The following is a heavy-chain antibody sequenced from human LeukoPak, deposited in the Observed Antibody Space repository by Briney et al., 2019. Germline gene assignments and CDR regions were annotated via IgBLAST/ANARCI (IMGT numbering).Heavy chain of an antibody. CDR3: ARRYCSSTICTLDY. V-gene: IGHV3-48*03. CDR1: GFTFSSYE. J-gene: IGHJ4*02. CDR2: ISSGTTTI. D-gene: IGHD2-2*01. Sequence: GGSLRLSCTASGFTFSSYEMNWVRQAPGKGLEWVSYISSGTTTIYYADSVKGRFTISRDNAKNSLYLQMNSLRAEDTAVYYCARRYCSSTICTLDYWGQGTLVTVSS.